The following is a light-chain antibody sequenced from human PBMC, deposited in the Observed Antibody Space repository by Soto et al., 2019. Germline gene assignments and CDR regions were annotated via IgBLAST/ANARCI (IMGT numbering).Light chain of an antibody. J-gene: IGKJ3*01. CDR2: AAS. CDR3: QQSYSSPFT. V-gene: IGKV1-39*01. CDR1: RSISSY. Sequence: DIQMTQSPSSLSASVGDRVTITFRASRSISSYLNWYQQKPGKAPNLLIYAASSLQSGVPSKFSGSGSGTDFTLTISSLQPEDFATYYCQQSYSSPFTFGPGTKVDIK.